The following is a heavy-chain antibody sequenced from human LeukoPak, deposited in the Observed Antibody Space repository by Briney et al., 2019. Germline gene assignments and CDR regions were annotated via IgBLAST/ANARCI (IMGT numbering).Heavy chain of an antibody. J-gene: IGHJ4*02. CDR3: ARPLHMAAFDY. V-gene: IGHV4-34*01. CDR2: INHSGST. D-gene: IGHD2-21*01. Sequence: SETLSLTCAVYGGSFSGYYWSWIRQPPGKGLEWIGEINHSGSTNYNPSLQSRLNLSVDTSKNQFSLNLKSVSAADTAVYYCARPLHMAAFDYWGQGTLVTVSS. CDR1: GGSFSGYY.